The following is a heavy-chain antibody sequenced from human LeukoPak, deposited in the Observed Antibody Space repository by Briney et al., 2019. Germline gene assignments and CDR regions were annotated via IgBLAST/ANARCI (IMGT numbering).Heavy chain of an antibody. CDR1: GGSFSGYF. Sequence: SETLSLTCAVYGGSFSGYFWSRIRQPPGKGLEWIGEINHSGSTNYNPSLKSRVTISLDTSKNQFSLRLSSVTAADTAVYYCATLRYSSSWFNYWGQGTLVTVSS. J-gene: IGHJ4*02. V-gene: IGHV4-34*01. CDR3: ATLRYSSSWFNY. CDR2: INHSGST. D-gene: IGHD6-13*01.